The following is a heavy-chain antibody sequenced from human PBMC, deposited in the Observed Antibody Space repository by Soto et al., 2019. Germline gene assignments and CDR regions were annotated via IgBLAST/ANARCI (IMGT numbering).Heavy chain of an antibody. CDR2: INPSGAST. V-gene: IGHV1-46*02. CDR3: ASDYNAYQRQHVFDI. J-gene: IGHJ3*02. Sequence: QVQLVQSGAEVKKPGASVKVACKASGYSFNSYYMHWVRQAPGQGPEWMGVINPSGASTSYAQKFQGRVNMTRDTSTSTVYMEFSSLRSEDTALYYCASDYNAYQRQHVFDIWGQGTLVTVSS. D-gene: IGHD3-10*01. CDR1: GYSFNSYY.